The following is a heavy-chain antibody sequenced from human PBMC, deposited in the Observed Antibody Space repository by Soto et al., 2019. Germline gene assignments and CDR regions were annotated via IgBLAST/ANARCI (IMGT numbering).Heavy chain of an antibody. CDR1: GFTFSSYA. CDR3: ARLGNYYDSSGYYYVGDAFDI. Sequence: QVQLVESGGGVVQPGSSLRLSCAASGFTFSSYAMHWVRQAPGMGLECVAVISYDGSNKYYADSVKGRFTLSRDNSKNTLYLQMNSLRSEDTAVYYCARLGNYYDSSGYYYVGDAFDIWGQGTMVTVSS. V-gene: IGHV3-30-3*01. J-gene: IGHJ3*02. CDR2: ISYDGSNK. D-gene: IGHD3-22*01.